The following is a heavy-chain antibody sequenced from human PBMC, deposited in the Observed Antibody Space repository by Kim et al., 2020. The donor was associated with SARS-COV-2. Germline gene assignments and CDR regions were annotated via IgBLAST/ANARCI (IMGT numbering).Heavy chain of an antibody. J-gene: IGHJ4*02. D-gene: IGHD3-3*01. Sequence: SETLSLTCTVSGDSISRSSNYWGWIRQPPGKGLEWIGSINYSGNTYYNPSIKSRITRSVDTSKNQFSLKMRSVTAADAAVYYCARLVSENSAVEYWGQGTLVTVSS. CDR1: GDSISRSSNY. CDR3: ARLVSENSAVEY. CDR2: INYSGNT. V-gene: IGHV4-39*01.